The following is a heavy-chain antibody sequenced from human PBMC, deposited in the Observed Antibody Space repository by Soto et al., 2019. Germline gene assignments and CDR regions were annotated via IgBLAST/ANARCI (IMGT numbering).Heavy chain of an antibody. V-gene: IGHV3-30-3*01. J-gene: IGHJ4*02. CDR2: ISYDGSNK. Sequence: PGGSLRLSCAASGFTFSSYAMHWFRQAPGKGLEWVAVISYDGSNKYYADSVKGRFTISRDNSKNTLYLQMNSLRAEDTAVYYCARDEEVGSALDYWGQGTLVTVSS. CDR3: ARDEEVGSALDY. D-gene: IGHD1-26*01. CDR1: GFTFSSYA.